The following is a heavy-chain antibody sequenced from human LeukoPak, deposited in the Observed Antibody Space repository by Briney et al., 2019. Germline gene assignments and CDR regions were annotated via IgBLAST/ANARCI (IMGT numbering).Heavy chain of an antibody. V-gene: IGHV1-18*01. CDR3: ARDTYTTVTAMDV. J-gene: IGHJ6*03. CDR1: GYTFSSYG. CDR2: ISAFNGHT. D-gene: IGHD4-17*01. Sequence: DSVKVSCKASGYTFSSYGISWVRQAPGQGLEWMGWISAFNGHTDYPQNFQGRVTLTTDTSTSIAYMELRTLRSDDTAVYYCARDTYTTVTAMDVWGKGTTVTVSS.